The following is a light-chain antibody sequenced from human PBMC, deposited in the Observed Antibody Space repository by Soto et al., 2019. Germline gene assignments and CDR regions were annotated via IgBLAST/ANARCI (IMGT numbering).Light chain of an antibody. CDR3: TSWTSSNSYV. V-gene: IGLV2-14*01. CDR1: SSDVGAYNY. Sequence: QSALTQPASVSGDPAQSITISCSGTSSDVGAYNYVSWYQQYPGKAPKLIIFDVSTRPSGISHRFSGSKSGDTASLTISGLQAEYEADYYCTSWTSSNSYVFGTGTKRTVL. J-gene: IGLJ1*01. CDR2: DVS.